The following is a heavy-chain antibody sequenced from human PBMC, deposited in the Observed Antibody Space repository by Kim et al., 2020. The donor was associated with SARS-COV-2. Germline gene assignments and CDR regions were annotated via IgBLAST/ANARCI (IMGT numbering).Heavy chain of an antibody. CDR3: AKVSGYSYGPYYYGMDV. Sequence: VKGRFTISRDNSKNTLYLQMNSLRAEDTAVYYCAKVSGYSYGPYYYGMDVWGQGTTVTVSS. V-gene: IGHV3-30*02. D-gene: IGHD5-18*01. J-gene: IGHJ6*02.